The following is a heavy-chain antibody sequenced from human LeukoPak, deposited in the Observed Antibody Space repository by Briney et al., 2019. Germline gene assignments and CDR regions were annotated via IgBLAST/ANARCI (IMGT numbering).Heavy chain of an antibody. J-gene: IGHJ3*02. V-gene: IGHV3-21*01. CDR3: ARELFVAMTHHAFDI. D-gene: IGHD5-12*01. Sequence: GGSLRLSCAASGFTFSSYSMNWVRQAPGKGLEWVSSISSSSSYIYYADSVKGRFTISRDNAKNSLYLQMNSLRAEDTAVYYCARELFVAMTHHAFDIWGQGTMVTVSS. CDR1: GFTFSSYS. CDR2: ISSSSSYI.